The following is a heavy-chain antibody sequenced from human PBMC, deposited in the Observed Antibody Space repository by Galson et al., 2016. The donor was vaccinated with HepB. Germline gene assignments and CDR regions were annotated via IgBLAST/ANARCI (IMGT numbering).Heavy chain of an antibody. CDR1: GFTFYKYW. CDR3: ARDEMARGYYGSGRSIYYYYYGMDV. J-gene: IGHJ6*02. CDR2: IKQDGSET. V-gene: IGHV3-7*01. D-gene: IGHD3-10*01. Sequence: SLRLSCAASGFTFYKYWMTWVRQAPGKGLEWVANIKQDGSETYYVDSLKGRFTIFRDNAKNSLYLQMDSLRAEDTAVYYCARDEMARGYYGSGRSIYYYYYGMDVWGQGTTVTVSS.